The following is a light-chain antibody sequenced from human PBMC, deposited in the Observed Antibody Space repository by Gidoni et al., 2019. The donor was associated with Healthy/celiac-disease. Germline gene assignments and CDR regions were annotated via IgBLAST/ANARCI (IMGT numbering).Light chain of an antibody. CDR2: DVI. CDR3: SSYTSSSTPYV. J-gene: IGLJ1*01. CDR1: SSDVGGYNY. V-gene: IGLV2-14*03. Sequence: QSALTQPATVSGSPGQSITISCTGTSSDVGGYNYVSWYQQHTGKAPKLIIYDVINRPSGVSNRFSGSKSGNTASLTISGLQAEDEADYYCSSYTSSSTPYVFGTGTKVTVL.